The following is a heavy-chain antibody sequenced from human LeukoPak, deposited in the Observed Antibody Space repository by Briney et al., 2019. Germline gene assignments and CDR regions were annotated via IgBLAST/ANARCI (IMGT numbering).Heavy chain of an antibody. CDR2: MNPNSGNT. CDR3: ARVDHLGSVRGVNYFDY. Sequence: ASVKVSCKASGYTFTSYDINWVRQATGQGLEWMGWMNPNSGNTGYAQKFQGRVTMTRDTSISTAYMELSRLRSDDTAVYYCARVDHLGSVRGVNYFDYWGQGTLVTVSS. CDR1: GYTFTSYD. J-gene: IGHJ4*02. V-gene: IGHV1-8*01. D-gene: IGHD3-10*01.